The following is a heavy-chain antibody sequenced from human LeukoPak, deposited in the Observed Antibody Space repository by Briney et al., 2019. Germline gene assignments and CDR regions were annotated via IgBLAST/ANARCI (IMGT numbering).Heavy chain of an antibody. J-gene: IGHJ3*02. CDR2: ISSSGSTI. CDR3: ARDRLYAFDI. CDR1: GFTFNNHA. V-gene: IGHV3-11*01. D-gene: IGHD6-25*01. Sequence: GGSLRLSSAASGFTFNNHAMSWVRQAPGKGLEWVSYISSSGSTIYYADSVKGRFTISRDNAKNSLYLQMNSLRAEDTAVYYCARDRLYAFDIWGQGTMVTVSS.